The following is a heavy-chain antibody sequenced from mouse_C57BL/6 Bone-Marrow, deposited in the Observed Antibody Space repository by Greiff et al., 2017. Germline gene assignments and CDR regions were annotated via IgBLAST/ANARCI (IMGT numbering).Heavy chain of an antibody. CDR2: INPSSGYT. CDR3: AKNYYGSRFAY. J-gene: IGHJ3*01. Sequence: QVQLQQSGAELARPGASVKMSCKASGYTFTSYTMHWVKQRPGQGLEWIGNINPSSGYTKYNQKFKDKATLTADKSSSTAYMQLSSLTSEDSAVYYCAKNYYGSRFAYWGQGTLVTVSA. V-gene: IGHV1-4*01. CDR1: GYTFTSYT. D-gene: IGHD1-1*01.